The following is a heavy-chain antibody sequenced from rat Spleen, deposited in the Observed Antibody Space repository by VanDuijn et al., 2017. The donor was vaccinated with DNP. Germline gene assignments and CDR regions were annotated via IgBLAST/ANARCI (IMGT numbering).Heavy chain of an antibody. V-gene: IGHV3-1*01. CDR2: ISYSGST. D-gene: IGHD1-4*01. CDR3: ARWPGYNPPYAMDA. J-gene: IGHJ4*01. CDR1: GYSITSHY. Sequence: EVQLQESGPGLVKPSQSLSLTCSVPGYSITSHYWGWIRKFPGNKMVYIGHISYSGSTHYNPSLKSRISITRDTSKNQFFLQLNSVTTADTATYYCARWPGYNPPYAMDAWGQGTSVTVSS.